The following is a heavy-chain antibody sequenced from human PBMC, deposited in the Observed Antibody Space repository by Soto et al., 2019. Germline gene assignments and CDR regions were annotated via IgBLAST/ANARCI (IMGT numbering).Heavy chain of an antibody. V-gene: IGHV1-24*01. D-gene: IGHD6-19*01. J-gene: IGHJ6*02. CDR1: GYTLTELS. CDR2: FDPEDGET. Sequence: ASVKVSCKVSGYTLTELSMHWVRQSPGKGLEWMGGFDPEDGETIYAQKFQGRVTMTEDTSTDTAYMELSSLRSEDTAVYYCATDLKYSSGWYRGYYYYGMDVWGQGTTVTVSS. CDR3: ATDLKYSSGWYRGYYYYGMDV.